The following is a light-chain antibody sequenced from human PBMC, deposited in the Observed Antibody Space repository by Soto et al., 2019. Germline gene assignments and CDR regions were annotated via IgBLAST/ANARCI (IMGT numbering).Light chain of an antibody. CDR3: QQYTNTNNPWM. CDR2: DAS. Sequence: VTQSPPTLSASVGDRVTITCRASQTISTWMAWYQQKPGKAPKLLVHDASTLQSGVASRFSGSGSGTEFTLIISGLQPDDSATYYCQQYTNTNNPWMFGQGTKVDIK. J-gene: IGKJ1*01. V-gene: IGKV1-5*01. CDR1: QTISTW.